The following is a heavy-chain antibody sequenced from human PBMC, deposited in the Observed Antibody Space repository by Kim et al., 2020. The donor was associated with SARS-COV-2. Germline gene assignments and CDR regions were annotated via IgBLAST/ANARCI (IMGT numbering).Heavy chain of an antibody. V-gene: IGHV3-23*01. CDR3: TKGIGPNYPGSRTFDM. Sequence: SGKGRFTLSRDNSKNTLHLQMSNLRADDTAIYYCTKGIGPNYPGSRTFDMWGQGTMVTVSS. D-gene: IGHD1-7*01. J-gene: IGHJ3*02.